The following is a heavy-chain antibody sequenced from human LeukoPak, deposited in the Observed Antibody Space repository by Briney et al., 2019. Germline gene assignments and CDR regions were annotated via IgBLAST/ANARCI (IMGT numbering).Heavy chain of an antibody. CDR3: AKYPGMDV. V-gene: IGHV3-23*01. CDR1: GFTLRSYA. J-gene: IGHJ6*02. Sequence: GGSLRLSCAPSGFTLRSYAMSWVRQAPGKGLEWVSGISVSGGSTYYADSVKGRFTISRDNSNNTLYLQMNSLRVEDTAIYYRAKYPGMDVWGQGTTVTVSS. CDR2: ISVSGGST.